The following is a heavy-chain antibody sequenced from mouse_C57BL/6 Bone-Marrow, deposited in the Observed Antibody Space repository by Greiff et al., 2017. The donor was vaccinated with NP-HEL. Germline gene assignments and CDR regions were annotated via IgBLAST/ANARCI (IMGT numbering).Heavy chain of an antibody. CDR2: ISSGSSTI. CDR1: GFTFSDYG. Sequence: DVHLVESGGGLVKPGGSLKLSCAASGFTFSDYGMHWVRQAPEKGLEWVAYISSGSSTIYYADTVQGRFTISIDNAKNTLFLQLTSLRCADTAMYYCARPGWLLRFYYFDCGGRGTTLTVSS. J-gene: IGHJ2*01. D-gene: IGHD2-3*01. CDR3: ARPGWLLRFYYFDC. V-gene: IGHV5-17*01.